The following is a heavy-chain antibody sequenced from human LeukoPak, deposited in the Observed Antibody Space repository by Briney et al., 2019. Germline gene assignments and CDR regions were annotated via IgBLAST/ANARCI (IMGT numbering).Heavy chain of an antibody. V-gene: IGHV3-30-3*01. CDR2: ISYDGSNK. J-gene: IGHJ6*02. Sequence: PGRSLRLSCAASGFTFSSYAMHWVRQAPGKGLEWVAFISYDGSNKYYADSVKGRFTISRDISKNTLYLQMNSLRAEDTAVYYCARIYDFWSGYYYYYGMDVWGQGTTVTVSS. CDR1: GFTFSSYA. D-gene: IGHD3-3*01. CDR3: ARIYDFWSGYYYYYGMDV.